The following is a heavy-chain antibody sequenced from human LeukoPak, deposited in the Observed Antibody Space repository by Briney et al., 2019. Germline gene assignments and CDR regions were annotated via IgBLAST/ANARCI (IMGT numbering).Heavy chain of an antibody. CDR3: ARGGSESTLIDY. CDR1: GFTFSSYS. CDR2: ISSSSSYI. D-gene: IGHD2-15*01. V-gene: IGHV3-21*04. Sequence: GGSLRLSCAASGFTFSSYSMNWVRQAPGKGLEWVSSISSSSSYIYYADSVKGRFTISRDNAKNSLYLQMNSLRAEDTAVYYCARGGSESTLIDYWGQGTLVTVSP. J-gene: IGHJ4*02.